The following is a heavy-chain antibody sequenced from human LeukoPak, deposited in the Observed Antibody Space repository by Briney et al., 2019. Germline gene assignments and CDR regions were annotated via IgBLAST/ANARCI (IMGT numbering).Heavy chain of an antibody. J-gene: IGHJ4*02. D-gene: IGHD3-22*01. V-gene: IGHV4-59*01. Sequence: PSETLSLTCTVSGGSISSYYWSWIRQPPGKGLEWIGYIYYSGSTNYNPSLKSRVTISVDTSKNQFSLKLSSVTAADTAVYYCARHYYDSSGYPADYWGQGTLVTVSS. CDR3: ARHYYDSSGYPADY. CDR1: GGSISSYY. CDR2: IYYSGST.